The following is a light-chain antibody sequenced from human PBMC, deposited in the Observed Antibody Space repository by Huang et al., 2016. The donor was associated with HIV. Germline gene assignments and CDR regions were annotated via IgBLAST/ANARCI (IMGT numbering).Light chain of an antibody. CDR2: GAS. J-gene: IGKJ2*01. CDR1: QGITNY. CDR3: QQLNNYPYT. V-gene: IGKV1-9*01. Sequence: IQLTQSPSSLSASVGDRVTISCRASQGITNYLAWYQQKPGKATKLLIYGASTLQVGVPSRFSGSGSATDFTLTINSLQPEDFATYYCQQLNNYPYTFGQGTKLEIK.